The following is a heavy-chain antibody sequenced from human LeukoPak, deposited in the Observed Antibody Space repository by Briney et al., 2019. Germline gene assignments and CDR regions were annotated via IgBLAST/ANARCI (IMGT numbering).Heavy chain of an antibody. CDR1: AFTFGSYA. J-gene: IGHJ4*02. CDR2: ISTSGGTT. V-gene: IGHV3-23*01. D-gene: IGHD3-22*01. CDR3: AVMHRYYDGSGYWVQ. Sequence: GGSLRLSCAASAFTFGSYAMSWVRQAQGKGMEWVSGISTSGGTTSYAESVKGRFTVSRDNPGNTLYMEMNSLRDEDTAVYYCAVMHRYYDGSGYWVQWGQGTLVTVSS.